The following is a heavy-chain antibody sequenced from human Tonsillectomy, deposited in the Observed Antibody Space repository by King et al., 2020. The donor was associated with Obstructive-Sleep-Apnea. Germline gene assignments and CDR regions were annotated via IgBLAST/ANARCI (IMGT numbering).Heavy chain of an antibody. D-gene: IGHD3-10*02. CDR1: GFSIRSLS. J-gene: IGHJ6*02. CDR3: ATNKNVPYSLFVSLDV. CDR2: ISFDGSER. V-gene: IGHV3-30*04. Sequence: VQLVESGGGVVQPGRSLRLSCAASGFSIRSLSMHWVRQAPGKGLEWVAVISFDGSERFYADSVQGRFTISRDNSKNTLYLQVNSLSTENTALYYCATNKNVPYSLFVSLDVWGQGTTVTVSS.